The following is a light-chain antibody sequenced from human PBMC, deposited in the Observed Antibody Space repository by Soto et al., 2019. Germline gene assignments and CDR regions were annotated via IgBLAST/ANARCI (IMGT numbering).Light chain of an antibody. CDR3: SSYTSSSTLLYV. J-gene: IGLJ1*01. CDR2: EVS. V-gene: IGLV2-14*01. Sequence: QSALTQPASVSGSPGQSMTISCTGTSSDVGGYNYVSWYQQHPGKAPKLMIYEVSNRPSGVSNRFSGSKSGSTASLTISGLQAEDEADYYCSSYTSSSTLLYVFGTGTKVTVL. CDR1: SSDVGGYNY.